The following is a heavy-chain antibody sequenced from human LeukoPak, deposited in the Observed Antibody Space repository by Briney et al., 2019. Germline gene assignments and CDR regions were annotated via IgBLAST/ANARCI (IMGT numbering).Heavy chain of an antibody. D-gene: IGHD4-17*01. CDR1: GFTFSSYG. CDR2: ISCDGSNK. J-gene: IGHJ4*02. CDR3: AKDGSYGDYGPNPDY. Sequence: GGSLRLSCAASGFTFSSYGMHWVRQAPGKGLEWVAVISCDGSNKYYADSVKGRFTISRDNSKNTLYLQMNSLRAEDTAVYYCAKDGSYGDYGPNPDYWGQGTLVTVSS. V-gene: IGHV3-30*18.